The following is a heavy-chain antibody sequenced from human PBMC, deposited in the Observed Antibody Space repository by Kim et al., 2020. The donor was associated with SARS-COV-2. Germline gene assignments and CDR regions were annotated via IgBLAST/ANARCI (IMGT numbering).Heavy chain of an antibody. J-gene: IGHJ4*02. V-gene: IGHV3-23*01. D-gene: IGHD5-18*01. Sequence: VKGRFTISRDNSKNTLYLQMNSLRAEDTAVYYCAKPLGGYSYGHKSAFDYWGQGTLVTVSS. CDR3: AKPLGGYSYGHKSAFDY.